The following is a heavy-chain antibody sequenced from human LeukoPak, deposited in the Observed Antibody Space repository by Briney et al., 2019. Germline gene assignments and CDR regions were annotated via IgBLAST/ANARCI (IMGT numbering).Heavy chain of an antibody. CDR3: ARLAPDYAIDY. D-gene: IGHD4-17*01. CDR1: GGSFSGYY. V-gene: IGHV4-34*01. J-gene: IGHJ4*02. Sequence: PSETLSLTCAVYGGSFSGYYWSWIRQPPGKGLEWIGEINHSGSTNYNPSLKSRVTISVDTSKNQFSLKLSSVTAADTAVYYCARLAPDYAIDYWGQGTLVTVSS. CDR2: INHSGST.